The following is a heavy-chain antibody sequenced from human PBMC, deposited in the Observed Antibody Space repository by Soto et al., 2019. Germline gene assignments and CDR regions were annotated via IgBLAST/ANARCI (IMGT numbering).Heavy chain of an antibody. D-gene: IGHD6-6*01. J-gene: IGHJ3*02. CDR3: ARGDVAARSAFDI. V-gene: IGHV5-51*01. Sequence: GDSLKISCKGSGYSFTSYWIGWVRQMPGKGLEWMGIIYPGDSDTRYSPSFQGQVTISADKSISTAYLQWSSLKASDTAMYYCARGDVAARSAFDIWGQGTMVTVSS. CDR2: IYPGDSDT. CDR1: GYSFTSYW.